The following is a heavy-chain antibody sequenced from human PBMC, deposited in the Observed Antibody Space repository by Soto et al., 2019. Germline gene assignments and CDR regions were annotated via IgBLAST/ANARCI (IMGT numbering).Heavy chain of an antibody. J-gene: IGHJ6*02. CDR2: INYRGSS. V-gene: IGHV4-34*01. Sequence: SETLSLTCAVYGGSFTGYYWTWIRQTPGKGLEWIGEINYRGSSYYNPSLESRISMAVDTSKNQFSLKLRSVTAADTAVYFCVRGQPHRITIFEVVIRSYDYGMDVWGQGTTVTAP. CDR1: GGSFTGYY. CDR3: VRGQPHRITIFEVVIRSYDYGMDV. D-gene: IGHD3-3*02.